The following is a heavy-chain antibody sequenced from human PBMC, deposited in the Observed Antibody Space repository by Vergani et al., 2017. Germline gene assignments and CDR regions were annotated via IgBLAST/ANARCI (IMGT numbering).Heavy chain of an antibody. D-gene: IGHD6-19*01. V-gene: IGHV3-23*04. Sequence: EVQLVESGGGLVQPGGSLRLSCAASGFTFSSYAMSWVRQAPGKGLEWVSAISGSGGSTYYADSVKGRFTISRDNSKNTLYLQMNSLRAEDTAVYYCAKDYEAEMYSSVEYDAFDIWGQGKRVTVAS. CDR2: ISGSGGST. J-gene: IGHJ3*02. CDR3: AKDYEAEMYSSVEYDAFDI. CDR1: GFTFSSYA.